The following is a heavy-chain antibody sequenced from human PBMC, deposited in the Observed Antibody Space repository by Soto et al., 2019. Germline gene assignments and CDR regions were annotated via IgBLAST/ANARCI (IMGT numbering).Heavy chain of an antibody. J-gene: IGHJ4*02. Sequence: SETLSLTCAVHGGSFSGYYWSWIRQPPGKGLEWIGEINHSGSTNYNPSLKSRVTISVDTSKNQFSLKLSSVTAADTAVYYCARASDTAMWYYFDYWGQGTLVTVSS. CDR1: GGSFSGYY. CDR3: ARASDTAMWYYFDY. V-gene: IGHV4-34*01. D-gene: IGHD5-18*01. CDR2: INHSGST.